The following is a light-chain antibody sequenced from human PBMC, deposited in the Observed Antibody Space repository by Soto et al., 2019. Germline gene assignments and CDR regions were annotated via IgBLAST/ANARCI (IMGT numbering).Light chain of an antibody. Sequence: DIQMTQSPTTLSASAGDRVTITCRASQSLSTWVAWYQQKPGKAPNLLIYDVSSRQSGVPSRFGGSGSGTEVTLTISSLQPYDFATYCCQQYNSFPFPFGRGTTVDV. J-gene: IGKJ3*01. V-gene: IGKV1-5*01. CDR1: QSLSTW. CDR3: QQYNSFPFP. CDR2: DVS.